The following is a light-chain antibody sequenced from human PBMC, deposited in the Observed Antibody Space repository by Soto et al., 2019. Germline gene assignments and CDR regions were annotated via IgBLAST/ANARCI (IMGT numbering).Light chain of an antibody. CDR3: QNWDTGARVV. CDR2: LSSDGSH. J-gene: IGLJ2*01. CDR1: SGHSSYA. V-gene: IGLV4-69*01. Sequence: QAVVTQSPSASASLGASVKLTCTLSSGHSSYAIAWHQQQPEKGPRYLMKLSSDGSHSKGDGIPDRFSGSSSGAERYLTISRLRSENEADYYCQNWDTGARVVFGGGTKLTVL.